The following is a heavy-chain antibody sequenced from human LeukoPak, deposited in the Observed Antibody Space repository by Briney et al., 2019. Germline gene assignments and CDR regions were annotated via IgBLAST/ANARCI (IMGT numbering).Heavy chain of an antibody. J-gene: IGHJ4*02. CDR2: IYASGNT. CDR1: GGSISSGGYY. Sequence: PSETLSLTCTVSGGSISSGGYYWSWIRQPAGKGLEWTGRIYASGNTNYNTSLKSRVTMSGDTSRNQFSLKLSSVTAADTAVYYCARGVGPTMSFDYWGQGTLVTVSS. D-gene: IGHD3-22*01. CDR3: ARGVGPTMSFDY. V-gene: IGHV4-61*02.